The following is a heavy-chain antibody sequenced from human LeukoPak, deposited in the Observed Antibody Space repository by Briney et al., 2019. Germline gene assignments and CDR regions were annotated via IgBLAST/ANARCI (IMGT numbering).Heavy chain of an antibody. Sequence: GGSLRLSCAASGFTVSSYWMSWVRQAPGEGLEWVANIKQDGSEKYYVDSVKGRFTISRDNAKNSLYLQMNSLRAEDTAVYYCARAEMYYYDSSGYADYWGQGTLVTVSS. J-gene: IGHJ4*02. V-gene: IGHV3-7*01. CDR2: IKQDGSEK. CDR3: ARAEMYYYDSSGYADY. D-gene: IGHD3-22*01. CDR1: GFTVSSYW.